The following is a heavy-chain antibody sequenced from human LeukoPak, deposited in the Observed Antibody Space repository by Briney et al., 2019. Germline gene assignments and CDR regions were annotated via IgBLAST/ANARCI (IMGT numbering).Heavy chain of an antibody. CDR2: IYYSGST. D-gene: IGHD2-15*01. V-gene: IGHV4-59*01. J-gene: IGHJ4*02. CDR3: ARGYCSGGSCYSGVDY. Sequence: SETLSLTCTVSGGSISSYYWSWIRQPPGKGLEWIGYIYYSGSTNYNPSLKSRVTISVDTSKNQFSLKLSSVTAADTAVYYCARGYCSGGSCYSGVDYWGQGTLVTVSS. CDR1: GGSISSYY.